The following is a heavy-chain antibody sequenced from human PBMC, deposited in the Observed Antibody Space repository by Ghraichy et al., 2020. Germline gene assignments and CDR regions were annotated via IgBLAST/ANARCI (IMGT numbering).Heavy chain of an antibody. D-gene: IGHD5-12*01. V-gene: IGHV2-5*01. CDR3: VHLARAYNGHDYSPYYFDF. J-gene: IGHJ4*02. CDR2: IYWNDDK. Sequence: SGPTLVKPTQTITLTCTFSGFSLRTTGAGVGWIRQPPGKAPEWLALIYWNDDKRSSPSLGSRLTITKDTSRNRVVLTMTNLDPVDTATYYCVHLARAYNGHDYSPYYFDFWGLGTLVTVSS. CDR1: GFSLRTTGAG.